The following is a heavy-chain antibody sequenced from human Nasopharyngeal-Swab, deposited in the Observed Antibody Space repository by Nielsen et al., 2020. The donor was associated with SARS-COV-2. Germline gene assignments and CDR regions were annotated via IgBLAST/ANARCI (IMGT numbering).Heavy chain of an antibody. J-gene: IGHJ5*02. CDR3: ARARPDIVVVPAALLFDP. V-gene: IGHV3-13*04. D-gene: IGHD2-2*01. CDR1: GFTFSSYD. Sequence: GSLRLSCAASGFTFSSYDMHWVRQATGKGLEWVSAIGTAGDTYYPGSVKGRFTISRENAKNSLYLQMNSLRAGDTAVYYCARARPDIVVVPAALLFDPWGQGTLVTVSS. CDR2: IGTAGDT.